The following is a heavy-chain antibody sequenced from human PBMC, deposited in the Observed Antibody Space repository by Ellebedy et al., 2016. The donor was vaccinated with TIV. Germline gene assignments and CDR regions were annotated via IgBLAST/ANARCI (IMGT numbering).Heavy chain of an antibody. CDR3: ARDPRPEQQLVVVWWFDP. J-gene: IGHJ5*02. D-gene: IGHD6-13*01. Sequence: GESLKISCAASGFTFSSYGMHWVRQAPGKGLEWVAVIWYDGSNKYYADSVKGRFTISRDNSKNTLYLQMNSLRAEDTAVYYCARDPRPEQQLVVVWWFDPWGQGTLVTVSS. CDR2: IWYDGSNK. CDR1: GFTFSSYG. V-gene: IGHV3-33*01.